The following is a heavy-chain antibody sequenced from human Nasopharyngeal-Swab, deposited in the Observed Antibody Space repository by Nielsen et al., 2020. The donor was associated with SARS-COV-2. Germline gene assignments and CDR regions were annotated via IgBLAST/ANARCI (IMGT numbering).Heavy chain of an antibody. CDR3: ARERGGGYGDY. J-gene: IGHJ4*02. V-gene: IGHV3-13*01. CDR2: IGTAGDT. CDR1: GFTFSSYD. Sequence: GESLKISCAASGFTFSSYDMHWVRQATGKGLEWVSAIGTAGDTYYPGSVKGRFTISRENAKNSLYLQMNSLRAGDTAVYYCARERGGGYGDYWGQGTLVTVSS. D-gene: IGHD5-12*01.